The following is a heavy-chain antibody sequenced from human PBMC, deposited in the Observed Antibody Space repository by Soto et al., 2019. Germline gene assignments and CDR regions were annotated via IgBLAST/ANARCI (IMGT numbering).Heavy chain of an antibody. D-gene: IGHD3-3*01. CDR1: GFTFSSYA. V-gene: IGHV3-23*01. J-gene: IGHJ6*03. CDR3: AKDYDFWTTKYYYYYYMEV. CDR2: ISGSGGST. Sequence: EVQLLESGGGLVQPGGSLRLSCAASGFTFSSYAMSWVRQAPGKGLEWVSAISGSGGSTYYADSVKGRFTISRDNSKNKLYLQMNSLRDEDTAVYYCAKDYDFWTTKYYYYYYMEVWGKGTTVTVSS.